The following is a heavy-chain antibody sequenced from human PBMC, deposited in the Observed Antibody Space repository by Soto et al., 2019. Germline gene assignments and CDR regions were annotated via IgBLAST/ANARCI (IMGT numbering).Heavy chain of an antibody. CDR2: IYSGGST. V-gene: IGHV3-66*01. Sequence: GSLRLSCAASGFTVSSNYMSWVRQAPGKGLEWVSVIYSGGSTYYADSVKGRFTISRDNSKNTLYLQMNSLRAEDTAVYYCARDHYYDSSGSKAFDIWGQGTMVTVS. D-gene: IGHD3-22*01. CDR3: ARDHYYDSSGSKAFDI. CDR1: GFTVSSNY. J-gene: IGHJ3*02.